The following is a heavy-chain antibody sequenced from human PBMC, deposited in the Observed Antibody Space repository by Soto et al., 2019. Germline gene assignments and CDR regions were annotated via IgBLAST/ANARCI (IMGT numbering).Heavy chain of an antibody. D-gene: IGHD3-22*01. Sequence: GGSLRLSCAASGFTFSSYGMHWVRQAPGKGLEWVAVIWYDGSNKYYADSVKGRFTISRDNSKNTLYLQMNSLRAEDTAVYYCARDAYYDSSGQPDYWGQGTLVTVSS. CDR3: ARDAYYDSSGQPDY. CDR2: IWYDGSNK. J-gene: IGHJ4*02. V-gene: IGHV3-33*01. CDR1: GFTFSSYG.